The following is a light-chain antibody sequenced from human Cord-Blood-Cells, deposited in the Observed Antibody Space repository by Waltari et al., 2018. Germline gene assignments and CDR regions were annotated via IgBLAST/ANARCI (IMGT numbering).Light chain of an antibody. CDR3: QQYDNLIFT. Sequence: IQMTQSPSSLSASVGDRVTLTCQASQDISNYLDWYQQKPGKAPKLLIYDASNLETGVPSRFSGSGSGTDFTFTISSLQPEDIATYYCQQYDNLIFTFGPGTKVDIK. J-gene: IGKJ3*01. CDR1: QDISNY. V-gene: IGKV1-33*01. CDR2: DAS.